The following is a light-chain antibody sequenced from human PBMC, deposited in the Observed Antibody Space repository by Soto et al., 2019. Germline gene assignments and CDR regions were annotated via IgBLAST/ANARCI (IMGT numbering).Light chain of an antibody. CDR1: SGSIASNY. Sequence: NFMLTQPPSVSESPGKTVTISCTRSSGSIASNYVQWYQQRPGSFPTTVIYEDNQRPSGVPDRFSGSIDSSSNSASLTISGLKAEEEADYYCQSYDGTNWVFGGGTKLTVL. CDR3: QSYDGTNWV. V-gene: IGLV6-57*01. CDR2: EDN. J-gene: IGLJ3*02.